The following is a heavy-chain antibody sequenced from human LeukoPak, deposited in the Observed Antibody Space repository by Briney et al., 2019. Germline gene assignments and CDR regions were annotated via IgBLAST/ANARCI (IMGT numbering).Heavy chain of an antibody. CDR3: ARTLRAYCGGDCYDY. V-gene: IGHV4-59*01. CDR2: ILYSGRT. D-gene: IGHD2-21*01. Sequence: PSETLSLTCTVSGGSIRRYYWSWIRQPPGKGLEWIGYILYSGRTNYNPSLKSRVTMSVDTSKNQFSLKLSSVTNADTAVYFCARTLRAYCGGDCYDYWGRGTLVTVSS. J-gene: IGHJ4*02. CDR1: GGSIRRYY.